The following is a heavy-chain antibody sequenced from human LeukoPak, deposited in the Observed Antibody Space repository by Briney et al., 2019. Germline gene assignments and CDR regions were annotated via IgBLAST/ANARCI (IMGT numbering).Heavy chain of an antibody. CDR1: GGTFSSYA. CDR2: IIPIFGTA. D-gene: IGHD1-26*01. Sequence: SVKVSCKASGGTFSSYAISWVRQAPGQGLEWMGGIIPIFGTANYAQKFQGRVTITTDESTSTAYMELSSLRPEDTAVYYCARSRELLREGYFDYWGQGTLVTVSS. J-gene: IGHJ4*02. CDR3: ARSRELLREGYFDY. V-gene: IGHV1-69*05.